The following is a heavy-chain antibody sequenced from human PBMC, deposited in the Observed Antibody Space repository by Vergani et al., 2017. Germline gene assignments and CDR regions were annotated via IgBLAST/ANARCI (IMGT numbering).Heavy chain of an antibody. J-gene: IGHJ6*03. CDR1: GGTFSSYA. V-gene: IGHV1-69*12. Sequence: QVQLVQSGAEVKKPGSSVKVSCKASGGTFSSYAISWVRQAPGQGLEWMGGIIPIFGTANYAQKFQGRVTITADESTSTAYMELSSLRSEDTAVYYCARDRYNWNVYYYYYMDVWGKGTTVTVSS. CDR3: ARDRYNWNVYYYYYMDV. CDR2: IIPIFGTA. D-gene: IGHD1-1*01.